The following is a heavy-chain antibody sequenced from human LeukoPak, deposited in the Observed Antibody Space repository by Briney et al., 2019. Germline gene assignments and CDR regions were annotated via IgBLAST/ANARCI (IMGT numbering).Heavy chain of an antibody. CDR2: IHHSGST. Sequence: PSETLSLTCAVYGGSFSDSYWSWIRQPPGNGLEYIGEIHHSGSTNYNPSLKSRVTMSVDTSKNHFSLKLSSVTAADTAVYYCARVTWIKWFDPWGQGTLVTVSS. J-gene: IGHJ5*02. CDR3: ARVTWIKWFDP. CDR1: GGSFSDSY. D-gene: IGHD2-2*03. V-gene: IGHV4-34*01.